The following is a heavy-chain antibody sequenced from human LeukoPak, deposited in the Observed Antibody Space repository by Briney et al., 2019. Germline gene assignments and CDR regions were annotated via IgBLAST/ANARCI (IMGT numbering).Heavy chain of an antibody. CDR2: IYTSGST. CDR1: GGSISSGSYY. V-gene: IGHV4-61*02. J-gene: IGHJ5*02. Sequence: SETLSLTCTVSGGSISSGSYYWSWIRQPAGKGLEWIGRIYTSGSTNYNPSLKSRVTISVDTSKNQFSLKLSSVTAADTAVYYCARGSGYYWFDPWGREPWSPSPQ. D-gene: IGHD3-22*01. CDR3: ARGSGYYWFDP.